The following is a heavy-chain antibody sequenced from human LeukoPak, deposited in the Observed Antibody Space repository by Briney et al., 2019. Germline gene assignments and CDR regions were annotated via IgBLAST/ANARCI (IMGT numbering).Heavy chain of an antibody. CDR2: ISESGGST. D-gene: IGHD4-17*01. V-gene: IGHV3-23*01. J-gene: IGHJ4*02. CDR1: GFTFTSYA. Sequence: GGSLRLSCAASGFTFTSYAMSWVRQAPGKGPEWVSGISESGGSTYYVDSVKGRFTISRDNSKNTVYLQMNSLRDEGTAIYYCAKGGVRPVTTGDYWGQGTLVTVSS. CDR3: AKGGVRPVTTGDY.